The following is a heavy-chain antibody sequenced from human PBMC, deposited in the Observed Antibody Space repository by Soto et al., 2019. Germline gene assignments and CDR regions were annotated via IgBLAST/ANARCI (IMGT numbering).Heavy chain of an antibody. D-gene: IGHD3-9*01. CDR3: ARDRGSFYYDILTGYYILDY. V-gene: IGHV3-11*01. J-gene: IGHJ4*02. CDR1: GFTFSDYY. CDR2: ISSSGSTI. Sequence: GGSLRLSCAASGFTFSDYYMSWIRQAPGKGLEWVSYISSSGSTIYYADSVKGRFTISRDNAKNSLYLQMNSLRAEDTAVYYCARDRGSFYYDILTGYYILDYWGQGTLVTVSS.